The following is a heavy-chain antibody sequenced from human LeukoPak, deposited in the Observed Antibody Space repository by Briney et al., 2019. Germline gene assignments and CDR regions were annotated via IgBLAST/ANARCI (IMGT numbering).Heavy chain of an antibody. D-gene: IGHD3-10*01. J-gene: IGHJ6*04. CDR2: INHSGST. CDR1: GGSFSGYY. CDR3: ARDRYYGSGSYRGMDV. V-gene: IGHV4-34*01. Sequence: SETLSLTCAVYGGSFSGYYWSWIRQPPGKGLEWIGEINHSGSTNYNPSLKSRVTISVDKSKNQFSLKLSSVTAADTAVYYCARDRYYGSGSYRGMDVWGKGTTVTVSS.